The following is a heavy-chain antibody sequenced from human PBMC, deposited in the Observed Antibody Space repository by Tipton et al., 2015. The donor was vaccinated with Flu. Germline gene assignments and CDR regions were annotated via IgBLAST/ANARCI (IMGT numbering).Heavy chain of an antibody. CDR2: IYYSGST. Sequence: TLSLTCTVSGGSISSYYWSWIRQPPGKGLEWIGYIYYSGSTNYNPSPKSRVTISVDTSKNQFSLKLSSVTAADTAVYYCARDRGPPWYFDLWGRGTLVTVSS. CDR1: GGSISSYY. CDR3: ARDRGPPWYFDL. V-gene: IGHV4-59*01. J-gene: IGHJ2*01.